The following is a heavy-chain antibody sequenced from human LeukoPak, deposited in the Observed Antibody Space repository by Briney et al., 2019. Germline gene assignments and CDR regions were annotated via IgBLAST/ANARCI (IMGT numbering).Heavy chain of an antibody. V-gene: IGHV1-8*01. CDR2: MNPNSGNT. CDR3: ARGGCSSTSCQPKENDY. J-gene: IGHJ4*02. Sequence: ASVKVSCKASGYTFTSYDINWVRQATGQGLECMGWMNPNSGNTGYAQKFQGRVTMTRNTSISTAYMELSSLRSEDTAVYYCARGGCSSTSCQPKENDYWGQGTLVTVSS. CDR1: GYTFTSYD. D-gene: IGHD2-2*01.